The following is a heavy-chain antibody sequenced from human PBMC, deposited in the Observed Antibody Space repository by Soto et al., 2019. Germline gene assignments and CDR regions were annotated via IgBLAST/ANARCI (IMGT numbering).Heavy chain of an antibody. CDR1: GFTLSGPE. CDR3: ARASYFSEKTAYYAKSFKWFDP. V-gene: IGHV3-30-3*01. J-gene: IGHJ5*02. Sequence: GGSLRPSCAASGFTLSGPEMRWVRQPPGKGIGWVAYVSDDGHEQYCAVTVKCRSTVSRGNSGDTLHLQMDSLRPEDTAFYYCARASYFSEKTAYYAKSFKWFDPWGQGTLVTVSS. D-gene: IGHD3-9*01. CDR2: VSDDGHEQ.